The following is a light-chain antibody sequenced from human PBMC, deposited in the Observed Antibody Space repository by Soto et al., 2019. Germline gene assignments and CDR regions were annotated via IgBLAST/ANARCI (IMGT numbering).Light chain of an antibody. CDR2: DAS. Sequence: DIQMTQSPSSLSASVGERVSITCQASQDMGNYLNWYQQKPGEAPKLLIHDASILETGVPSRFSGSGSGTHFIFTISSLQPQDTGTFYCQQFGNLPRTFGRGTKLDIK. CDR3: QQFGNLPRT. CDR1: QDMGNY. V-gene: IGKV1-33*01. J-gene: IGKJ2*01.